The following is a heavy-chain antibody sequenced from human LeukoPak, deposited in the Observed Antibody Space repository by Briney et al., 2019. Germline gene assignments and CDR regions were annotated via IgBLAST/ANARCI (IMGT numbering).Heavy chain of an antibody. D-gene: IGHD5-18*01. CDR1: GGSISSSSYY. V-gene: IGHV4-39*01. J-gene: IGHJ5*02. CDR3: ARPAGEYSYGSPPGWFDP. CDR2: IYYSGST. Sequence: SETLSLTCTVSGGSISSSSYYWGWSRQPPGKGLEWIGSIYYSGSTYYNPSLKSRVTISVDTSKNQFSLKLSSVTAADTAVYYCARPAGEYSYGSPPGWFDPWGQGTLVTVSS.